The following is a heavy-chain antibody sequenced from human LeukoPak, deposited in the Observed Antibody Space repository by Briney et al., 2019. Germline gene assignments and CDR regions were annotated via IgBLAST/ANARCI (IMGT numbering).Heavy chain of an antibody. CDR1: GGSISSYY. V-gene: IGHV4-59*08. Sequence: SETLSLTCTVSGGSISSYYWSWIRQPPGKGLEWIGYIYYSGSTNYNPSLKSRVTISVDTSKNQFSLKLSSVTAADTAVYYCASHDYVLGYFDYWGQGTLVTVSS. CDR3: ASHDYVLGYFDY. D-gene: IGHD4-17*01. J-gene: IGHJ4*02. CDR2: IYYSGST.